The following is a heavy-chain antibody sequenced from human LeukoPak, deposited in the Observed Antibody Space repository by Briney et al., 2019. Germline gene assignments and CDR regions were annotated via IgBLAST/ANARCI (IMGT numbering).Heavy chain of an antibody. CDR1: GFTFTSSA. J-gene: IGHJ4*02. CDR2: IVVGSGNT. D-gene: IGHD3-3*01. CDR3: ARFFQPYYDFWSGYEN. Sequence: GASVKVSCKASGFTFTSSAVQWVRQARGQRLEWIGWIVVGSGNTNYAQKLQGRVTMTTDTSTSTAYMELRSLRSDDTAVYYCARFFQPYYDFWSGYENWGQGTLVTVSS. V-gene: IGHV1-58*01.